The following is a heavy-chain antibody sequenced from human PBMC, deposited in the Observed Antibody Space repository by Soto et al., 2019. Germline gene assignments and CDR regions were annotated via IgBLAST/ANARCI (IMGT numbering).Heavy chain of an antibody. CDR3: ATLPLRIVLSLLPIPT. V-gene: IGHV4-30-4*01. CDR1: GGSISSGDYY. CDR2: IYYSGST. D-gene: IGHD2-21*01. J-gene: IGHJ5*02. Sequence: PSETLSLTCTVSGGSISSGDYYWSWIRQPPGKGLECVGYIYYSGSTYYNPSLKSRVTISVDKSNNQFSLRLRSVTAADTAVYYCATLPLRIVLSLLPIPTWGQGILVTVSS.